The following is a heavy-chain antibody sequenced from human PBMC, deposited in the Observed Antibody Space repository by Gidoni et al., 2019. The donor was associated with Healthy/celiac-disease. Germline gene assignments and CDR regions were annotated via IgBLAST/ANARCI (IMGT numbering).Heavy chain of an antibody. CDR3: ARTLRWPFDY. J-gene: IGHJ4*02. V-gene: IGHV4-34*01. CDR2: INDSGST. D-gene: IGHD4-17*01. Sequence: QVQLPPSGAGLFKPSETLSLTCAVYGGSFSGYYWTWIRQPPGKGLEWIGEINDSGSTNYNPSLKGRVTISVDTSKNQFALEQRSVTAADTAVYYCARTLRWPFDYWGQGTLVTVSS. CDR1: GGSFSGYY.